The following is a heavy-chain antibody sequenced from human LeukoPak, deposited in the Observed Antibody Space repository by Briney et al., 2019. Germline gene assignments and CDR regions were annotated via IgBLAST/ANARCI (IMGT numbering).Heavy chain of an antibody. CDR1: GFTFNNFW. D-gene: IGHD3-16*01. Sequence: GGSLRLSCAASGFTFNNFWMGWVRQAPGKGLEWVANIKQDETERFYLGSVKGRFTISRDNAKNSLYLQMNSLRAEDTAIYYCAKVTGGDMITYGGLDYWGQGTLVTVSS. V-gene: IGHV3-7*03. CDR2: IKQDETER. CDR3: AKVTGGDMITYGGLDY. J-gene: IGHJ4*02.